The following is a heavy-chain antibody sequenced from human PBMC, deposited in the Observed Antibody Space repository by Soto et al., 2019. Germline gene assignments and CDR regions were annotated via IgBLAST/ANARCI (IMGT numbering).Heavy chain of an antibody. V-gene: IGHV1-58*02. CDR3: PARTGYYTSYYYMDV. Sequence: SVKVSCKASGFTFTNPSIQWVRQARGQRLEWIGWIVVGSGNTNYAQKFQERLTITRDMSTSTAYMELSSLKSEDTAIYSCPARTGYYTSYYYMDVWGKGTTVTVSS. CDR1: GFTFTNPS. CDR2: IVVGSGNT. J-gene: IGHJ6*03. D-gene: IGHD3-9*01.